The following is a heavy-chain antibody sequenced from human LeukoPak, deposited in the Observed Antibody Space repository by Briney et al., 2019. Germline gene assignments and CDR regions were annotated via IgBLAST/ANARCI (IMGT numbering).Heavy chain of an antibody. V-gene: IGHV5-51*01. D-gene: IGHD5-18*01. J-gene: IGHJ4*02. Sequence: GGPLEISWKGSGSRFTSYWIGGVGKMPGKGLEGMGISYPGESDTRYSPSFQGQVTISAAKSISTAYLQWSSLKASDTAMYYCARRVDTAMAHFDYWGQGTLVTVSS. CDR1: GSRFTSYW. CDR3: ARRVDTAMAHFDY. CDR2: SYPGESDT.